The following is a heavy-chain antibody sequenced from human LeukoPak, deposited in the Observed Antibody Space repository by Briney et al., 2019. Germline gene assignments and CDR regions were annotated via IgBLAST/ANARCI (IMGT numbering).Heavy chain of an antibody. CDR3: AREAREYSSSSDPYYMDV. J-gene: IGHJ6*03. CDR2: IYYSGST. D-gene: IGHD6-6*01. V-gene: IGHV4-59*01. Sequence: PSETLTLTCTVSGGSISSYYWSWIRQPPGKGLEWIGYIYYSGSTNYNPSLKSRVTISVDTSKNQFSLKLSSVTAADIAVYYCAREAREYSSSSDPYYMDVWGKGTTVTVSS. CDR1: GGSISSYY.